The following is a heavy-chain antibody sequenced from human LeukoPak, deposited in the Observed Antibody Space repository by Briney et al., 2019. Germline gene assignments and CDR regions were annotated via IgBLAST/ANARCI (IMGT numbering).Heavy chain of an antibody. Sequence: GGSLRLSCAAASGFTFSTYWMSWVRQAPGKGLEWVANVKHDGSEKSYVYSVKGRFTISRDNAKNSLYLQMNSLRAEDTAVYYCARGGATQYNYWGQGTLVTVSS. CDR1: GFTFSTYW. CDR2: VKHDGSEK. V-gene: IGHV3-7*01. D-gene: IGHD3-10*01. CDR3: ARGGATQYNY. J-gene: IGHJ4*02.